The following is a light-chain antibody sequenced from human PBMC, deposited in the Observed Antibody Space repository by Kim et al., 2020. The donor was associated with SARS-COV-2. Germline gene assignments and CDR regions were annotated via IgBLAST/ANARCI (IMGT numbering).Light chain of an antibody. CDR2: GKN. CDR3: NSRDSSGKHVV. J-gene: IGLJ2*01. V-gene: IGLV3-19*01. CDR1: SLRSYY. Sequence: SSELTQDPAVSVALGQTVRITCQGDSLRSYYASWYQQKPGQAPVLVIYGKNNRPSGIPDRFSGSSSGNTASLTITGAQAEDEADYYCNSRDSSGKHVVLG.